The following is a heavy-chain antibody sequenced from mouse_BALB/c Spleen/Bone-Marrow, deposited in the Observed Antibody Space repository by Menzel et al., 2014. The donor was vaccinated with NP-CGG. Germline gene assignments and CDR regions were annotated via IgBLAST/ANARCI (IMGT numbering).Heavy chain of an antibody. CDR1: GYSFIGYF. CDR3: SRGGDY. J-gene: IGHJ2*01. Sequence: EVQLQQSGPEMVKPGASVKISCKASGYSFIGYFINWVMQRHGKSLEWIGRINPYNADSLYNQKFRGKATLTVDKSSSTAHMELRSLASEDSAVYYCSRGGDYWGQGTTLTVSS. V-gene: IGHV1-20*02. CDR2: INPYNADS.